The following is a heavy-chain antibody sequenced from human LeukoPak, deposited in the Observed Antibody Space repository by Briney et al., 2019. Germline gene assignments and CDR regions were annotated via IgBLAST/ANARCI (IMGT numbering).Heavy chain of an antibody. V-gene: IGHV3-23*01. J-gene: IGHJ6*03. CDR1: GFTFSSYG. D-gene: IGHD3-10*01. CDR2: ISGSGSGGST. CDR3: ARVGFGTMVRGVIIAAPRGNYYMDV. Sequence: GGSLRLSCAASGFTFSSYGMTWVRQAPGKGLEWVSAISGSGSGGSTYYADSVKGRFTISRDNSKNTLYLQMNSLRAEDTAVYYCARVGFGTMVRGVIIAAPRGNYYMDVWGKGTTVTISS.